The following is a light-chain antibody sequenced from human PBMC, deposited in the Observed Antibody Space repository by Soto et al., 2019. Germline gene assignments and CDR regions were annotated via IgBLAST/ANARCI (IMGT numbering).Light chain of an antibody. Sequence: EIVLTQSPATLSFSPGERATLSCRASQSVSSYLAWYQQKPGQAPRLLIYGTSDRATGTPDRFSGSGSGTDFTLTISSLQPEDFAIYYCHQLKGYPITFGQGTKVDIK. CDR2: GTS. V-gene: IGKV3-11*01. J-gene: IGKJ1*01. CDR1: QSVSSY. CDR3: HQLKGYPIT.